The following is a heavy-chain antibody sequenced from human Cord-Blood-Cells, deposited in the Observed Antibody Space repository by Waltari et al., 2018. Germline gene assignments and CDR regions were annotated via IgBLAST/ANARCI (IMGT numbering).Heavy chain of an antibody. V-gene: IGHV4-4*07. J-gene: IGHJ6*03. D-gene: IGHD3-10*01. CDR1: GGSISRYY. CDR2: IYTSGST. CDR3: ARGLRYYGSGSYYNYYYYYMDV. Sequence: QVQLQESGPGLVKRSETLSPTCTVSGGSISRYYWSWTRQPAGQGPGWIGRIYTSGSTNYNPSLKSRVTMSVDTSKNQFSLKLSSVTAADTAVYYCARGLRYYGSGSYYNYYYYYMDVWGKGTTVTVSS.